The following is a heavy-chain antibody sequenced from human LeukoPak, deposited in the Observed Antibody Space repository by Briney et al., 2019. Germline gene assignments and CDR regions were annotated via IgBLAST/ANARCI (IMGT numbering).Heavy chain of an antibody. CDR3: ARDRTLGGYNWSDP. V-gene: IGHV4-34*01. CDR1: GGSFSGYY. CDR2: INHSGST. J-gene: IGHJ5*02. D-gene: IGHD2-15*01. Sequence: SETLSLTCAVYGGSFSGYYWSWIRQPPGKGLEWIGEINHSGSTNYNPSLKSRVTISVDTSKNQFSLKLSSVTAADTAVYYCARDRTLGGYNWSDPWGQGTLVTVSS.